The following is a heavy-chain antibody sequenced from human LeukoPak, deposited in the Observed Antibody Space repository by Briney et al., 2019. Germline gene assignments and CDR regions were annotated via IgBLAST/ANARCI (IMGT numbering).Heavy chain of an antibody. CDR3: ARPSAGYWFFDL. CDR1: GYTFTSFG. J-gene: IGHJ2*01. V-gene: IGHV1-18*01. CDR2: ISSKNGNT. Sequence: ASVKVSFKASGYTFTSFGICWVRQAPGQGLEWMGWISSKNGNTIYAQKFQGRVTMTTDTSTSTVYMELRSLRSDDTGVYYCARPSAGYWFFDLWGGGTLVTVSS.